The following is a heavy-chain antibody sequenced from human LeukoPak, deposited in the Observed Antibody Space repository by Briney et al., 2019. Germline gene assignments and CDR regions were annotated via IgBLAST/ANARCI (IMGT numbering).Heavy chain of an antibody. Sequence: ASGKVACKASGYTFTSYYMHWVRQAPGQGLEWMVIINPSGGSTSYAQKFQGRVTMTRDTSTSTVYMELSSLRSEDTAVYYCARDGNGDYVHYFDYWGQGTLVTVSS. CDR1: GYTFTSYY. CDR2: INPSGGST. J-gene: IGHJ4*02. V-gene: IGHV1-46*01. CDR3: ARDGNGDYVHYFDY. D-gene: IGHD4-17*01.